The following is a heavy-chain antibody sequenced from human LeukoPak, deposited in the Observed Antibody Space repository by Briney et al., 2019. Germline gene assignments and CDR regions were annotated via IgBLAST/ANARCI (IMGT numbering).Heavy chain of an antibody. CDR1: GGSISSYY. J-gene: IGHJ5*02. V-gene: IGHV4-59*01. CDR2: IYYSGST. D-gene: IGHD6-19*01. CDR3: ASYYSSGWYDKRLGWFDP. Sequence: PSETLSLTCTVSGGSISSYYWSWIRQPPGKGLEWIGYIYYSGSTNYNPSLKSRVTISVDTSKNQFSLKLSSVTAADTAVYYCASYYSSGWYDKRLGWFDPWGQGTLVTVPS.